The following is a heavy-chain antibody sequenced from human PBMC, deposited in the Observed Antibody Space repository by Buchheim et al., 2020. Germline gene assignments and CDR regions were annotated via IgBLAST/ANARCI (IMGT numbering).Heavy chain of an antibody. D-gene: IGHD3-10*01. CDR2: IYPGDSDT. CDR3: ARQDFYGSGSPSFDY. V-gene: IGHV5-51*01. CDR1: GYSFTNYW. Sequence: EVQLVQSGTEVKKPGESLKISCKGSGYSFTNYWIGWVRQMPGKGLEWMGVIYPGDSDTTYSPSFQGRVTISADKSTSTAYPQWTRLQASDTAMYYCARQDFYGSGSPSFDYWGQGTL. J-gene: IGHJ4*02.